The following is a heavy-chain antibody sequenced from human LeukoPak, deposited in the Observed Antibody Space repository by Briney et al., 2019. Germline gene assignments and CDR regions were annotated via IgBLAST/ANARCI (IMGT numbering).Heavy chain of an antibody. CDR3: ARGEDGDYYFQH. D-gene: IGHD4-17*01. CDR1: GGSFSGYY. J-gene: IGHJ1*01. V-gene: IGHV4-34*01. CDR2: INHSGSS. Sequence: PSETLSLTCAVYGGSFSGYYWSGIRQPPGKGLEWIGEINHSGSSNYNLSLKSRVTISVDTSKNQFSLKLSSVTAADTAVYYCARGEDGDYYFQHWGQGTLVTVSS.